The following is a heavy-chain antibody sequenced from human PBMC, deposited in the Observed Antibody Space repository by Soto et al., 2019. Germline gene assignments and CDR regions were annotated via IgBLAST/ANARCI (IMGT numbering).Heavy chain of an antibody. Sequence: SETLSLTCTVSGGSVSSGSYYWSWIRQPPGKGLEWIGYIYYSGSTNYNPSLKSRVTISVDTSKNQFSLKLSSVTAADTAVYYCAREPATIFGVASTFDYRAQGTLVTVSS. J-gene: IGHJ4*02. CDR2: IYYSGST. CDR3: AREPATIFGVASTFDY. D-gene: IGHD3-3*01. CDR1: GGSVSSGSYY. V-gene: IGHV4-61*01.